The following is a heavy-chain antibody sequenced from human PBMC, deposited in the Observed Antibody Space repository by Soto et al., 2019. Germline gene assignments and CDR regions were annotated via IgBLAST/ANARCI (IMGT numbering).Heavy chain of an antibody. V-gene: IGHV3-13*05. CDR2: IGTAADP. Sequence: EVQLVESGGGLVQPGGSLRLSCAASGFSFSKYDMHWVRQPTGKGLEWVSAIGTAADPYYSGSVEGRFTISRENAKNSLYLQMNSLSAADTAVYYCAKADYWNAGLDVWGQGTTVTVSS. D-gene: IGHD1-1*01. J-gene: IGHJ6*02. CDR3: AKADYWNAGLDV. CDR1: GFSFSKYD.